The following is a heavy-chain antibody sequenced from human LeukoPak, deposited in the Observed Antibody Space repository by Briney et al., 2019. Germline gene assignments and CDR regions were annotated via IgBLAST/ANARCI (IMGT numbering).Heavy chain of an antibody. J-gene: IGHJ3*02. V-gene: IGHV4-59*01. Sequence: SETLSLTCTVSGGSISSSYWSWIRQPPGKGLEWIGYIYYSGSFNYNPSLKSRVTISVDTSKNQFSLKLNSVTAADTAVYYCAREGLLCGGDCYRDAFDIWGQGTMVTVSS. CDR1: GGSISSSY. D-gene: IGHD2-21*02. CDR3: AREGLLCGGDCYRDAFDI. CDR2: IYYSGSF.